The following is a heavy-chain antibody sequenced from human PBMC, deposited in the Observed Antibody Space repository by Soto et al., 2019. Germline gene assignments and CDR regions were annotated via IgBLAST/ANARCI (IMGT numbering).Heavy chain of an antibody. CDR3: ARIAADGTNFDY. Sequence: SETLSLTCTVSGGSISSGDYYWSWIRQPPGKGLEWIGEIYHSGSTNYNPSLKSRVTISVDKSKNQFSLKLSSVTAADTAVYYCARIAADGTNFDYWGQGTLVTVAS. D-gene: IGHD6-13*01. J-gene: IGHJ4*02. CDR1: GGSISSGDYY. CDR2: IYHSGST. V-gene: IGHV4-39*07.